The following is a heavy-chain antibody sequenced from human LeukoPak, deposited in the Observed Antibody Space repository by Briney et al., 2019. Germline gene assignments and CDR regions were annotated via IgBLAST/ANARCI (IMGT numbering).Heavy chain of an antibody. CDR1: GGSFSGYY. D-gene: IGHD3-10*01. J-gene: IGHJ4*02. CDR3: ARATVNYYGSGSYPLYYFDY. CDR2: INHSGST. Sequence: PSETLSLTCAVYGGSFSGYYWSWIRQPPGKELEWIGEINHSGSTNYNPSLKSRVTISVDTSKNQFSLKLSSVTAADTAVYYCARATVNYYGSGSYPLYYFDYWGQGTLVTVSS. V-gene: IGHV4-34*01.